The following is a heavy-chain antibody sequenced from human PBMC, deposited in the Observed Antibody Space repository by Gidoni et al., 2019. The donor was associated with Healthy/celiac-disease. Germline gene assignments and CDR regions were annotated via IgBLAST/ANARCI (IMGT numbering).Heavy chain of an antibody. CDR2: IYYSGST. CDR3: ARVGLSSSRNNWLDP. CDR1: GGSISSSSYY. J-gene: IGHJ5*02. Sequence: QLQLQESGPGLVKPSETLSLTCTVSGGSISSSSYYWGWIRQPPGKGLEWIGSIYYSGSTYYNPSLKSRVTISVDTSKNQFSLKLSSVTAADTAVYYCARVGLSSSRNNWLDPWGQGTLVTVSS. V-gene: IGHV4-39*01. D-gene: IGHD6-6*01.